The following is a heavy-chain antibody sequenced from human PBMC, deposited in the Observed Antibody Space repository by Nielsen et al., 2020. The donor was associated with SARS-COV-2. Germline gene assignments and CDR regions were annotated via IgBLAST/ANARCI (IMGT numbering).Heavy chain of an antibody. CDR3: ARVHCSGGSCYFYYFDY. CDR1: GGSISSSDSY. CDR2: IYYSGST. J-gene: IGHJ4*02. D-gene: IGHD2-15*01. Sequence: SETLSLTCTVSGGSISSSDSYWTWIRQPPGKGLEWIGYIYYSGSTYYNPSLKSRVTISVDTSKNQFSLKLSSVTAADTAVYYCARVHCSGGSCYFYYFDYWGQGTLVTVSS. V-gene: IGHV4-30-4*01.